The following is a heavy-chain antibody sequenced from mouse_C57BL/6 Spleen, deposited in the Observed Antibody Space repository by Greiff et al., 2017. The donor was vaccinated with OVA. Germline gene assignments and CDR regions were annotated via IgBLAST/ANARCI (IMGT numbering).Heavy chain of an antibody. D-gene: IGHD1-3*01. Sequence: QVQLQQSGAELVKPGASVKLSCKASGYTFTSYWMQWVKQRPGQGLEWIGEIDPSDSYTNYNQKFKGKATLTVDTSSSTAYMQLSSLTSEDSAVYYCARWVNSYAMDYWGQGTSVTVSS. CDR1: GYTFTSYW. V-gene: IGHV1-50*01. CDR3: ARWVNSYAMDY. CDR2: IDPSDSYT. J-gene: IGHJ4*01.